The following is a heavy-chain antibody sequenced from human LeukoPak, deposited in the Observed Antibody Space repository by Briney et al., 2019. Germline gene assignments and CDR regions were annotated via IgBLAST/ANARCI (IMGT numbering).Heavy chain of an antibody. J-gene: IGHJ4*02. V-gene: IGHV4-61*02. CDR3: AYFPRF. Sequence: SETLPLTCTVSGGSISSGDSYWTWVRQPAGKGLEWIGRVSARGSTNYNPSLKSRVTILVDTSKNHFSLKLSSVTAADTAVYFCAYFPRFWGQGTLVTVSS. CDR2: VSARGST. CDR1: GGSISSGDSY. D-gene: IGHD2/OR15-2a*01.